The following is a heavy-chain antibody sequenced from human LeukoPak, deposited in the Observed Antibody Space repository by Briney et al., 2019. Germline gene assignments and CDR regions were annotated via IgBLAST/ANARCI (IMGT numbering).Heavy chain of an antibody. CDR2: FDPEDGET. CDR1: GYTLTELS. J-gene: IGHJ4*02. CDR3: ATDIPASSGWWTKFDY. V-gene: IGHV1-24*01. Sequence: ASVKVSCKVSGYTLTELSMHWVRQAPGKGLEWMGGFDPEDGETIYAQKFQGRVTMTEDTSTDTAYMELSRLRSEDTAVYYCATDIPASSGWWTKFDYWGQGTLVTVSS. D-gene: IGHD6-19*01.